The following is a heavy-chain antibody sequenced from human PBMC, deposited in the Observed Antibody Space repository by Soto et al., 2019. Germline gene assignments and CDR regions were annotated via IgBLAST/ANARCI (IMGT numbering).Heavy chain of an antibody. V-gene: IGHV5-51*01. J-gene: IGHJ6*02. Sequence: PGESLKISCKGSGYSFTSYWIGWVRQMPGKGLEWMGIIYPGDSDTRYSPSFQGQVTISADKSISTAYLQWSSLKASDTAMYYCARHDRLEDIVVVPAALVNYYGMDVWGQGTTVTVSS. D-gene: IGHD2-2*01. CDR2: IYPGDSDT. CDR3: ARHDRLEDIVVVPAALVNYYGMDV. CDR1: GYSFTSYW.